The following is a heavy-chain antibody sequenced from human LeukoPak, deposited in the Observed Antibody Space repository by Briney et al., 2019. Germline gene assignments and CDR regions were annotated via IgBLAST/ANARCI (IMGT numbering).Heavy chain of an antibody. CDR1: GFTFSSYG. Sequence: GGSLRLSCAASGFTFSSYGMHWVRQAPGKGLEWVAFIRYDGSNKYYADSVKGRFTISRDNSKNTLYLQMNNLRVEGTALYYCTRGSPHGFDYWGQGTLVTVSS. J-gene: IGHJ4*02. V-gene: IGHV3-30*02. D-gene: IGHD3-10*01. CDR3: TRGSPHGFDY. CDR2: IRYDGSNK.